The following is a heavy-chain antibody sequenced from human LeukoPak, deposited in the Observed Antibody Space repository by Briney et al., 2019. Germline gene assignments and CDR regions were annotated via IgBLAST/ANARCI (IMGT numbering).Heavy chain of an antibody. V-gene: IGHV4-34*01. CDR1: AGSFSGYY. J-gene: IGHJ2*01. D-gene: IGHD3-10*01. CDR3: ARRRWFGDPKDWYFDL. CDR2: ISHGGNT. Sequence: PSETLSLTCAVYAGSFSGYYWSWIRQPPGKGLEWIGEISHGGNTNYNPSLKSRVTISVDTSKQQFSLKLSSVIAADTAVYYCARRRWFGDPKDWYFDLWGPGALVTVSS.